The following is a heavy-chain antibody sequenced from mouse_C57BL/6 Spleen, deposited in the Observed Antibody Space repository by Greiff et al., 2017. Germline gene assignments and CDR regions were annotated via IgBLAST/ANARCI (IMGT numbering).Heavy chain of an antibody. CDR2: LGPGSGST. D-gene: IGHD4-1*01. CDR3: AREERSGSDY. J-gene: IGHJ2*01. CDR1: GYTFTDYY. V-gene: IGHV1-77*01. Sequence: QVQLQQSGAELVKPGASVKISCKASGYTFTDYYINWVKQRPGQGLEWIGKLGPGSGSTYYNEKFKGKATLTADKSSSTAYMQLSSLTSEDSAVYFCAREERSGSDYWGQGTTLTVSS.